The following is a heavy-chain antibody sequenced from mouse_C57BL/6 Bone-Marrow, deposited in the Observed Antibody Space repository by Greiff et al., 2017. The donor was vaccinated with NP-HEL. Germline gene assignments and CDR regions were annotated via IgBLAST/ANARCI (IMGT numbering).Heavy chain of an antibody. CDR1: GYAFSSSW. J-gene: IGHJ1*03. Sequence: VQLQQSGPELVKPGASVKISCKASGYAFSSSWMNWVKQRPGKGLEWIGRIYPGDGDTNYNGKFKGKATLTADKSSSTAYMQLSSLTSEDSAVYFCARVGIYYYGSNWYFDVWGTGTTVTVSS. V-gene: IGHV1-82*01. CDR3: ARVGIYYYGSNWYFDV. CDR2: IYPGDGDT. D-gene: IGHD1-1*01.